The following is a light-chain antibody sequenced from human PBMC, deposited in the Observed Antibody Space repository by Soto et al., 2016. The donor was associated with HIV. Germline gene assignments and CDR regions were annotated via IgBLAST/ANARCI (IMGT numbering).Light chain of an antibody. Sequence: SYELTQPPSVSVSPGQTASITCSGDTLPKQYAYWYQQKPGQAPVLAIYKDSERPSGIPERFSGSSSGTTVTLTISGVQAEDEADYYCQSADSSGTYVLFGGGTKLTVL. CDR2: KDS. J-gene: IGLJ2*01. CDR3: QSADSSGTYVL. V-gene: IGLV3-25*03. CDR1: TLPKQY.